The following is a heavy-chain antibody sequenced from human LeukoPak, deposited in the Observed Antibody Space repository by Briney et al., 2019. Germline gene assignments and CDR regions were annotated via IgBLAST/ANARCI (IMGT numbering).Heavy chain of an antibody. Sequence: GASVKVSCKASGYTFTSYYMHWVRQAPGQGLEWMGIINPSGGSTSYAQKLQGGVTMTTDTSTSTAYMELRSLRSDDTAVYYCARDIVARPFDYWGQGTLVTVSS. J-gene: IGHJ4*02. D-gene: IGHD5-12*01. V-gene: IGHV1-46*01. CDR1: GYTFTSYY. CDR2: INPSGGST. CDR3: ARDIVARPFDY.